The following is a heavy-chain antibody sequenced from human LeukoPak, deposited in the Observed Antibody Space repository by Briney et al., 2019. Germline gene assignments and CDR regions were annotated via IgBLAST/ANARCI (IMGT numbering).Heavy chain of an antibody. Sequence: GGSLRLSCAASGFRFAGYVMRSVPQAPGKGPEYVSSIDGPDGASYYADSVKGRFTIPSDNPKNTLFLQMNSLRVEDTAVYYCARVDSGNYDYWGQGTLLAVSS. CDR2: IDGPDGAS. D-gene: IGHD1-26*01. J-gene: IGHJ4*02. V-gene: IGHV3-23*01. CDR3: ARVDSGNYDY. CDR1: GFRFAGYV.